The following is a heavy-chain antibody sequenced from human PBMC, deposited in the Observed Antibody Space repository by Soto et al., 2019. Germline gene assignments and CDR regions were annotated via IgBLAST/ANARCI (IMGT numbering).Heavy chain of an antibody. CDR1: DDSITTYY. CDR3: ARVSMVRGFKKVFDI. Sequence: PSETLSLTCTVSDDSITTYYWSWIRQLPGKGLEWIGYIYHSGGTNYNPSLRSRVNISLHTSKNQFSLQLSSVTAADTAVYYCARVSMVRGFKKVFDIWGQGTMVTVSS. D-gene: IGHD3-10*01. J-gene: IGHJ3*02. CDR2: IYHSGGT. V-gene: IGHV4-59*01.